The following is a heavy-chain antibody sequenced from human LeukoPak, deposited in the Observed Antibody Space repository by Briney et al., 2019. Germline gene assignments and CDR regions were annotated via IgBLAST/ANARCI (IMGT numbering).Heavy chain of an antibody. D-gene: IGHD3-10*01. CDR2: IRYDGSNK. J-gene: IGHJ4*02. V-gene: IGHV3-30*02. CDR3: ARHGRTYYYGSGSYPVRYFDY. CDR1: GFTFSSYG. Sequence: PGGSLRLSCAASGFTFSSYGMHWVRQAPGKGLEWVAFIRYDGSNKYYADPVKGRFTISRDNSKNTLYLQMNSLRAEDTAVYYCARHGRTYYYGSGSYPVRYFDYWGQGTLVTVSS.